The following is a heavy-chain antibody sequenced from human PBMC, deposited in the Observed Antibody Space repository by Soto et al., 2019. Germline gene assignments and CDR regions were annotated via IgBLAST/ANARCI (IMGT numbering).Heavy chain of an antibody. CDR1: GGSISNSNW. D-gene: IGHD3-10*01. Sequence: QVQLQESGPGLVKPAGTLSLTCAVSGGSISNSNWWSWVRQPPGKGLEWIGEIYHSGSTNYNPSVKVRVTISVDKSKIQFSLKLSSVTAADTAVYYCARDLDRFGSFDYWGQGTLVTVSS. CDR2: IYHSGST. V-gene: IGHV4-4*02. CDR3: ARDLDRFGSFDY. J-gene: IGHJ4*02.